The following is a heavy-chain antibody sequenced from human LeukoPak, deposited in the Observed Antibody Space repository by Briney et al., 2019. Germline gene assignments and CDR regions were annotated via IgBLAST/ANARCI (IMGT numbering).Heavy chain of an antibody. CDR3: ATSGRRARIAVAGSDY. D-gene: IGHD6-19*01. V-gene: IGHV4-34*01. CDR2: INHSGST. Sequence: PSETLSLTCAVYGGSFSGYYWSWIRQPPGKGLEWIGEINHSGSTNYNPSLKSRVTISVDTSKNQFSLKLSSVTAADTAVYYCATSGRRARIAVAGSDYWGQGTLVTVSS. CDR1: GGSFSGYY. J-gene: IGHJ4*02.